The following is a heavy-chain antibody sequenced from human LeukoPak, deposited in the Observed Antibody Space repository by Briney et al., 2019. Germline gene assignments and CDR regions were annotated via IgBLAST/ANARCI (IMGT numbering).Heavy chain of an antibody. CDR3: ATARITIIQGYGYFQH. CDR1: GYTFTGYY. Sequence: ASVKVSCKASGYTFTGYYMHWVRQAPGQGLEWMGWINPNSGGTNYAQKFQGRVTMTEDTSTDTAYMELSSLRSEDTAVYYCATARITIIQGYGYFQHWGQGTLVTVSS. D-gene: IGHD3-9*01. CDR2: INPNSGGT. V-gene: IGHV1-2*02. J-gene: IGHJ1*01.